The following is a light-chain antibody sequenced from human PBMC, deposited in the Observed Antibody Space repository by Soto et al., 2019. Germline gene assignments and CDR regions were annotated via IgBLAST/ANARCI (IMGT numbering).Light chain of an antibody. CDR3: QQRSNLVS. V-gene: IGKV3-11*01. CDR2: DAS. CDR1: QSVSSSY. Sequence: EIVLTQSPGTLSLXXXXXXXXXXXASQSVSSSYLAWYQQKPGQAPRLLIYDASNRATGIPARFSGSGSGTDFTLTISSLEPEDSAVYYCQQRSNLVSFGQGTRLEIK. J-gene: IGKJ5*01.